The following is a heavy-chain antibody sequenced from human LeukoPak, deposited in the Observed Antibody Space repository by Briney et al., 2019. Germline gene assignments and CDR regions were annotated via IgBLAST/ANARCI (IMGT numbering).Heavy chain of an antibody. CDR2: INPNRGGT. CDR3: ARVRGGYEALSTRSAVAGPGYFQH. J-gene: IGHJ1*01. CDR1: GGTVTSYA. Sequence: GASVKVSCKASGGTVTSYAISWVRQAPGQGLEWMGRINPNRGGTNYAQKFQGRVTMTRDTSISTAYMELSRLRSDDTAVYYCARVRGGYEALSTRSAVAGPGYFQHWGQGTLVTVSS. V-gene: IGHV1-2*06. D-gene: IGHD6-19*01.